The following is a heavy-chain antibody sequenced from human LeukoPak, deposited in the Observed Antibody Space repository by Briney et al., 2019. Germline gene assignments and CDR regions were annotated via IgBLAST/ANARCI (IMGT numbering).Heavy chain of an antibody. D-gene: IGHD6-19*01. CDR3: AARPVADNPAPFDY. J-gene: IGHJ4*02. V-gene: IGHV3-23*01. CDR1: GFTFSNYA. Sequence: GGSLRLSCAASGFTFSNYAMTWVRQPPGKGLECVSSISGSGSRTYYADSVKGRFTISRDSSKNTLFLQMNSLRADDTAVYYCAARPVADNPAPFDYWGQGTLVTVSS. CDR2: ISGSGSRT.